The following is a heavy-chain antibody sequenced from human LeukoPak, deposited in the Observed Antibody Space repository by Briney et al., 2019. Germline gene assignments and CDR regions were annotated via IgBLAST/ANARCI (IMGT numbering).Heavy chain of an antibody. CDR3: ARDDSSGPQVY. V-gene: IGHV1-46*01. J-gene: IGHJ4*02. Sequence: ASVKVSCKXSGYTFSSYYMHWVRQAPGQGLEWMGIINPSGGSTKYAQKLQGRVTMTRDTSTSTVYMELSSLRSEDTAVYYCARDDSSGPQVYWGQGTLVTVSS. CDR1: GYTFSSYY. CDR2: INPSGGST. D-gene: IGHD3-22*01.